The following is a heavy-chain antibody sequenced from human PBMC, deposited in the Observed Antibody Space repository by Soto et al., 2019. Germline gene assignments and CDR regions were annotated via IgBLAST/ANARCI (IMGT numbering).Heavy chain of an antibody. CDR3: ARADYEILTGSYAMDV. J-gene: IGHJ6*02. CDR1: SGSLSDHY. V-gene: IGHV4-34*01. CDR2: IHPSGST. Sequence: PSETLCRTCAVFSGSLSDHYWTWVRQSPGKGLEWIGEIHPSGSTDSSASLNSRATMSIDTSKNQFSLRLRSVTAADTAVYYCARADYEILTGSYAMDVWGQGTTVTVSS. D-gene: IGHD3-9*01.